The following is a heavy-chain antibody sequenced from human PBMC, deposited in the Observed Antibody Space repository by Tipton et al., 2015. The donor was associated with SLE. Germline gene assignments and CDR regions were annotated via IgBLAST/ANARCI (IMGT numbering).Heavy chain of an antibody. D-gene: IGHD3-16*01. Sequence: SLRLSCAASGFTFSNYGMHWVRQAPGKGLEWVAFVHHDGTTKDYGDSVKGRFTISRDNSKDTLSLQMNSLKLEDTAVYFCARGVRGSLDVWGQGTTVTVSS. V-gene: IGHV3-30*19. CDR3: ARGVRGSLDV. CDR2: VHHDGTTK. CDR1: GFTFSNYG. J-gene: IGHJ6*02.